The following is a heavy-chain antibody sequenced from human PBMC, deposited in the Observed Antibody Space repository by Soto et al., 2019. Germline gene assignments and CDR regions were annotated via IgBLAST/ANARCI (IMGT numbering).Heavy chain of an antibody. D-gene: IGHD2-8*01. CDR3: AKDFHPPSIVLMVFDY. J-gene: IGHJ4*02. Sequence: EVQLLESGGGLVQPGGSLRLSCAASGFTFSSYAMSWVRQAPGKGLEWVSAISGSGGSTYYADSVKGRFTISRDNSKNTLYLQMNSLRAEDTAVYYCAKDFHPPSIVLMVFDYWGQGTLVTVSS. CDR2: ISGSGGST. CDR1: GFTFSSYA. V-gene: IGHV3-23*01.